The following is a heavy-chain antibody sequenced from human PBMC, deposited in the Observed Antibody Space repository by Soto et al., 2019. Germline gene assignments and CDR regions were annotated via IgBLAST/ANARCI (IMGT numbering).Heavy chain of an antibody. J-gene: IGHJ4*02. CDR2: IDPSDSYI. D-gene: IGHD3-16*01. CDR3: ARQGDLLSLDY. Sequence: GESLKISCKGSGYSLTSYWISWVRQMPGKGLEWMGRIDPSDSYISYSPSFQGQVTISADKSISTAYLQWSSLKASDTAIYYCARQGDLLSLDYWGQGTLVTVSS. CDR1: GYSLTSYW. V-gene: IGHV5-10-1*04.